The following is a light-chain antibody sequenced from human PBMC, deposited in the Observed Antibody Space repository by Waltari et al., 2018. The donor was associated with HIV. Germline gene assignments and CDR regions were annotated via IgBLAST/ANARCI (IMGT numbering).Light chain of an antibody. Sequence: QSALTQPPSASGSPEQSVTISCTGTSSDVGAYNFCSWYQQRPGQAPKLIIFEVNKRPSGVPDRFSGSKSVNTASLTVSGLQAEDEADYYCSSFAGTNSHVVFGGGTKLTVL. J-gene: IGLJ2*01. CDR3: SSFAGTNSHVV. CDR1: SSDVGAYNF. V-gene: IGLV2-8*01. CDR2: EVN.